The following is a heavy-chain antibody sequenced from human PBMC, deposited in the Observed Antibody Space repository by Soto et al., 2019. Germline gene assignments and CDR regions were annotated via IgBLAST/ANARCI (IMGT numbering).Heavy chain of an antibody. CDR1: GFTFSSYA. CDR3: PQDGYSRSWYRGFDP. D-gene: IGHD6-13*01. CDR2: ISGSGDST. J-gene: IGHJ5*02. Sequence: PGGSLRLSCAASGFTFSSYAMSWVRQAPGKGLEWVSGISGSGDSTYYADSVKGRFTISRDNSKNTLYLQMNSLRAEDTAVYYCPQDGYSRSWYRGFDPWGQGTLVTVSS. V-gene: IGHV3-23*01.